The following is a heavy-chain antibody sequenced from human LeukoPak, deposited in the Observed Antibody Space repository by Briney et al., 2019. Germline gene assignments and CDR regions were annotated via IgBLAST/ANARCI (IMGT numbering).Heavy chain of an antibody. V-gene: IGHV1-2*02. Sequence: GASVKVSCKASGYTFTGSYMHWVRQAPGQGLEWMGWINPNSGSTNSAQKFQGRVTMTRDTSISTAYMELSRLRSDDTAVYYCAREKIGYYDGSGRGWFDPWGQGTLVTVSS. CDR2: INPNSGST. D-gene: IGHD3-22*01. CDR1: GYTFTGSY. J-gene: IGHJ5*02. CDR3: AREKIGYYDGSGRGWFDP.